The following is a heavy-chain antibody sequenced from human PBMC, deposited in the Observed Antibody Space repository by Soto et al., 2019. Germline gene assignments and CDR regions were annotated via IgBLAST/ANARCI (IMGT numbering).Heavy chain of an antibody. D-gene: IGHD3-3*01. CDR2: IYYSGST. J-gene: IGHJ6*03. CDR3: ARLETYYDFWSGYYPASDYYCYMDV. CDR1: GGSISSSSYY. Sequence: PSETLSLTCTVSGGSISSSSYYWGWIRQPPGKGLEWIGSIYYSGSTYYNPSLKSRVTISVDTSKNQFSLKLSSVTAADTAVYYCARLETYYDFWSGYYPASDYYCYMDVWGKGTTVTVS. V-gene: IGHV4-39*01.